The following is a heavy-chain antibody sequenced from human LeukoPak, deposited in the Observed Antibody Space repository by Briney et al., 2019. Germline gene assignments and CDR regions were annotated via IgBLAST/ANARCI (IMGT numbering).Heavy chain of an antibody. V-gene: IGHV3-53*01. CDR2: IYSGGST. J-gene: IGHJ3*02. CDR1: GFTFSTSS. CDR3: ARDPPSEGAFDI. Sequence: GGSLRLSCAASGFTFSTSSMNWVRQAPGKGLEWVSVIYSGGSTYYADSVKGRFTISRDNSKNTLYLQMNSLRAEDTAVYYCARDPPSEGAFDIWGQGTMVTVSS.